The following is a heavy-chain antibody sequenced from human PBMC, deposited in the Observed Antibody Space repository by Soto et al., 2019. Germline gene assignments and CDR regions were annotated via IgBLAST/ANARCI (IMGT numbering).Heavy chain of an antibody. J-gene: IGHJ4*02. CDR1: GGSISGSY. D-gene: IGHD6-19*01. Sequence: WETLSLTCSVSGGSISGSYWSWIRQSPGKGLEWLGYVYYTGSTNYSPSLRSRVSISVDTSKNEFSLRLSSVTAADTAVYFCARSVAVPGAHIDYWGQGTQVTVSS. CDR2: VYYTGST. V-gene: IGHV4-59*01. CDR3: ARSVAVPGAHIDY.